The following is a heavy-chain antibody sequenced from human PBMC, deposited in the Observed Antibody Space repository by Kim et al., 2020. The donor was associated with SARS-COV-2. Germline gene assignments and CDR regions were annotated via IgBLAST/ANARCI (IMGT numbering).Heavy chain of an antibody. Sequence: GGSLRLSCAASGFTFSDYYMSWIRQAPGKGLEWVSYISSSSSYTNYADSVKGRFTISRDNAKNSLYLQMNSLRAEDTAVYYCAREGGLYYDSSGYYPQPFDYWGQGTLVTVSS. CDR1: GFTFSDYY. D-gene: IGHD3-22*01. V-gene: IGHV3-11*06. CDR3: AREGGLYYDSSGYYPQPFDY. J-gene: IGHJ4*02. CDR2: ISSSSSYT.